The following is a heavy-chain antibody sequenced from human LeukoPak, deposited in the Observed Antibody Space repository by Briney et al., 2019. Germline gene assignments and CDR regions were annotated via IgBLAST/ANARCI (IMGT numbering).Heavy chain of an antibody. Sequence: PGGSLRLSCADSGFTFSSYAMSWVRQAPGKGLEWVSAISGSGGSTYYADSVKGRFTISRDNSKNTLYLQMNSLRAEDTAVYYCAKVGTTVTTSAYYDYWGQGTLVTVSS. CDR1: GFTFSSYA. V-gene: IGHV3-23*01. CDR2: ISGSGGST. J-gene: IGHJ4*02. CDR3: AKVGTTVTTSAYYDY. D-gene: IGHD4-17*01.